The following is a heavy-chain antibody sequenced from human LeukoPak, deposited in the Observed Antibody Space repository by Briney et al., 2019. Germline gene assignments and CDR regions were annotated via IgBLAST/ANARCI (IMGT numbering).Heavy chain of an antibody. CDR3: AKDSASYGRFDY. Sequence: GGSLRLSCAASGFTFTNYAMSWVHQAPGKVLEWVSVISGSGSSTYYADSVKGRFTISRDDSKNTLYLQMNSLRAEDTAVYFCAKDSASYGRFDYWGQGTLVTVSS. D-gene: IGHD5-18*01. J-gene: IGHJ4*02. CDR2: ISGSGSST. CDR1: GFTFTNYA. V-gene: IGHV3-23*01.